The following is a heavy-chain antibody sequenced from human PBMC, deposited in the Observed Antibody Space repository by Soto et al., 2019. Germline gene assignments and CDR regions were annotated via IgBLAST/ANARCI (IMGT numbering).Heavy chain of an antibody. CDR2: ISSSSSTI. V-gene: IGHV3-48*01. J-gene: IGHJ4*02. D-gene: IGHD3-3*01. CDR1: GFTFSSYS. Sequence: GGSLRLSCAASGFTFSSYSMNWVRQAPGKGLEWVSYISSSSSTIYYADSVKGRFTISRDNAKNSLYLQMNSLRAEDTAVYYCARETFGVVTIGGFEYWGQGPLVTVSS. CDR3: ARETFGVVTIGGFEY.